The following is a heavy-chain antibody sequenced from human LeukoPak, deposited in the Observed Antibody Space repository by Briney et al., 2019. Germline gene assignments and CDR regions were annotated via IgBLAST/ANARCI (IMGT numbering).Heavy chain of an antibody. V-gene: IGHV3-23*01. Sequence: GGSLRLSCAASGFTFKNYAMSWVRQAPGKGLEWVSAISGSGGSTYYADSVKGRFTISRDNSKNTLYLQMNSLRAEDTAVYYCAKARWDYDSSGYYDYFDYWGQGTLVTVSS. CDR3: AKARWDYDSSGYYDYFDY. J-gene: IGHJ4*02. CDR2: ISGSGGST. D-gene: IGHD3-22*01. CDR1: GFTFKNYA.